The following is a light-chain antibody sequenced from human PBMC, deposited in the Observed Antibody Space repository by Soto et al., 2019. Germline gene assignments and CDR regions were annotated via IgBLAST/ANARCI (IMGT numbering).Light chain of an antibody. Sequence: QSALTQPRSVSESPGQSVTISCTGTSSDVGAYNYVAWYQQHPGKAPKVMIYDVSKRPSGVPDRFSGSKSGNTASLTISGLQADDEADYYCCSYAGRYTDVIFGGGTQLTVL. J-gene: IGLJ2*01. CDR3: CSYAGRYTDVI. CDR2: DVS. V-gene: IGLV2-11*01. CDR1: SSDVGAYNY.